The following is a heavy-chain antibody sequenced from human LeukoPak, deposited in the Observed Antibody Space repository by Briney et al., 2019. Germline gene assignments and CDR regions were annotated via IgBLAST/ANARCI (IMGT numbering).Heavy chain of an antibody. J-gene: IGHJ3*02. Sequence: GGSLRLSCAASGFTFSDAWMNWVRQAPGKGLEWVGRIKSKRDFETIDYAAPVKGRFTISRDDSRNTLYLQMNSLRADDTAVYYCARSGRGGAFDIWGQGTMVTVSS. V-gene: IGHV3-15*05. CDR2: IKSKRDFETI. CDR1: GFTFSDAW. D-gene: IGHD1-26*01. CDR3: ARSGRGGAFDI.